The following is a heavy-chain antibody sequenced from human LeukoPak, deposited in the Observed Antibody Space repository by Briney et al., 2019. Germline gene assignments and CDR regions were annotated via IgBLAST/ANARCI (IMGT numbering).Heavy chain of an antibody. Sequence: WASVKVSCKASGYTFTGYYMHWVRQAPGQGLEWMGRINPNSGGTNYAQKFQGRVTMTRDTSISTAYMELSRLRSDDTAVYYCARIWVRQGYWYFDLWGRGTLVTVSS. V-gene: IGHV1-2*06. CDR1: GYTFTGYY. CDR3: ARIWVRQGYWYFDL. CDR2: INPNSGGT. J-gene: IGHJ2*01. D-gene: IGHD3-10*01.